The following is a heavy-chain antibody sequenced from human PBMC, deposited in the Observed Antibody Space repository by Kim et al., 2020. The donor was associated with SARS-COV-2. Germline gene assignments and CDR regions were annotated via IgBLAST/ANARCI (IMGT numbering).Heavy chain of an antibody. CDR3: ARLERAQKLRGYSYGYAGLGLDV. D-gene: IGHD5-18*01. V-gene: IGHV4-59*08. Sequence: SETLSLTCTVSGGSISSYYWSWIRQPPGKGLEWIGYIYYSGSTNYNPSLKSRVTISVDTSKNQFSLKLSSVTAADTAVYYCARLERAQKLRGYSYGYAGLGLDVWGKGTTVTVSS. CDR2: IYYSGST. CDR1: GGSISSYY. J-gene: IGHJ6*04.